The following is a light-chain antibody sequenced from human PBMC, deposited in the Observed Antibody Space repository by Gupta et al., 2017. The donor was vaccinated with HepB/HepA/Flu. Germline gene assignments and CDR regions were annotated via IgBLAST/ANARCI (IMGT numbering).Light chain of an antibody. J-gene: IGLJ2*01. CDR2: QDS. CDR3: QAWDSYNVV. V-gene: IGLV3-1*01. CDR1: KLGEKF. Sequence: SYELTQPPSVSVSPGQTATFTCSGDKLGEKFANWYQQRPGQSPVLVIYQDSKRPSGIPERLSGSNSGKTATLTHRGTQAMDEADYYCQAWDSYNVVFGGGTKLTVL.